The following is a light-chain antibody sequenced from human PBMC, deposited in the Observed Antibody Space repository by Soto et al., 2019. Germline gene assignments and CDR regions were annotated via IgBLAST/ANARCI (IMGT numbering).Light chain of an antibody. V-gene: IGKV1-33*01. CDR3: QHYDNLPPFT. CDR2: GAS. Sequence: DIQMTQSPSSLSASVGARVSITCQASQDIRTSLSWFQQKAGRAPKLLIYGASNLETGVPSRFRGSGSGRALTFTISSLQPEDIATYYCQHYDNLPPFTFGPGTKVDIK. CDR1: QDIRTS. J-gene: IGKJ3*01.